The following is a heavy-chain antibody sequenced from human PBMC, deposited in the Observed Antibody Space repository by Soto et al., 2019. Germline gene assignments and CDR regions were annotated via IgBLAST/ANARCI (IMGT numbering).Heavy chain of an antibody. CDR2: ISPGSRYP. CDR1: GFTFGDSY. D-gene: IGHD3-16*01. Sequence: GGSLRLSCAGSGFTFGDSYMSWIRQAPGKGLEWLSYISPGSRYPAYADSVKGRFTISRDNAKSSQYVRMMSLTAEDTAIYYCVRGGGGDLFDPCGQGTMVTVSS. J-gene: IGHJ5*02. CDR3: VRGGGGDLFDP. V-gene: IGHV3-11*06.